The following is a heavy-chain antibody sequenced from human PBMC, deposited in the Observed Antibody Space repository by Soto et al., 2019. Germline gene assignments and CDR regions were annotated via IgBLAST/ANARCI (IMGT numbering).Heavy chain of an antibody. CDR1: GFTFSSYG. V-gene: IGHV3-33*01. Sequence: LRLSCAASGFTFSSYGMHWVRQAPGKGLEWVAVIWYDGSNKYYADSVKGRFTISRDNSKNTLYLQMNSLRAEDTAVYYCARSYEYYYDSSGKWALGYWGQGTLVTVSS. CDR3: ARSYEYYYDSSGKWALGY. D-gene: IGHD3-22*01. J-gene: IGHJ4*02. CDR2: IWYDGSNK.